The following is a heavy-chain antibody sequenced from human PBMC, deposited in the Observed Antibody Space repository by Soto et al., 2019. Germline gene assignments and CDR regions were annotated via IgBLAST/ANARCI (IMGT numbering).Heavy chain of an antibody. V-gene: IGHV3-48*03. CDR3: VRVGIVARPY. D-gene: IGHD2-21*01. CDR1: GLTFSKFE. J-gene: IGHJ4*02. Sequence: GGSLRLSCEVSGLTFSKFEMTWVRQAPGQGLEWVSSISSDGATIYYADSVKGRFTISRDNDKNLLYLQMNSLKGEDTATYYCVRVGIVARPYWGQGTPVTVSS. CDR2: ISSDGATI.